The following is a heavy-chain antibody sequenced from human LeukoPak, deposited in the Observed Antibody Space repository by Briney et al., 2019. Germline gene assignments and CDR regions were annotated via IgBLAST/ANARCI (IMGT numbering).Heavy chain of an antibody. CDR1: GGSISSYY. CDR2: IYYSGST. Sequence: SETLSLTCTVSGGSISSYYWSWIRQPPGKGLERIGYIYYSGSTNYNPSLKSRVTISVDTSKNQFSLKLSSVTAADTAVYYCARLATTVTTNWYFDLWGRGTLVTVSS. CDR3: ARLATTVTTNWYFDL. D-gene: IGHD4-17*01. V-gene: IGHV4-59*08. J-gene: IGHJ2*01.